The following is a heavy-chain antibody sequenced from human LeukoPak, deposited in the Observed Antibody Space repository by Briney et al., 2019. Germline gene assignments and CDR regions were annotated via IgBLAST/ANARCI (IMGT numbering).Heavy chain of an antibody. CDR3: AREWSSGADAFDI. CDR2: IIPIFGTA. J-gene: IGHJ3*02. CDR1: GGTFSSYA. V-gene: IGHV1-69*13. Sequence: GASVKVSCKASGGTFSSYAISWVRQAPGQGLEWMGGIIPIFGTANYAQKFQGRVTITADESTSTAYMELSSLRSEDTAVYYCAREWSSGADAFDIWGQGTMVTVSS. D-gene: IGHD1-26*01.